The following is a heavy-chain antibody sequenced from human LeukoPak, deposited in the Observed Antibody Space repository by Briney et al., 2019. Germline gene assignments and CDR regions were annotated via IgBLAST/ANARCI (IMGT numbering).Heavy chain of an antibody. D-gene: IGHD5-18*01. V-gene: IGHV3-30*18. J-gene: IGHJ4*01. CDR3: AKDRIQLWPRNPPHEIDF. Sequence: PGGSLGLSCAASGFTFSSNYIHWVRQAPGKGLEWVPVISFDGTNTYYADSLKGRFSVSRDNSKNTVYLQLNSLRPEDTATYFCAKDRIQLWPRNPPHEIDFWGHGTLVAVSS. CDR2: ISFDGTNT. CDR1: GFTFSSNY.